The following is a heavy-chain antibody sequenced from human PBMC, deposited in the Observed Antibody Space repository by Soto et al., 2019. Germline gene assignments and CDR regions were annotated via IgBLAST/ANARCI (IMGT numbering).Heavy chain of an antibody. V-gene: IGHV1-69*13. CDR2: IIPIFGTA. D-gene: IGHD3-10*01. Sequence: SVKVSCKASGGTFSSYAISWVRQAPGQGLEWMGGIIPIFGTANYAQKFQGRVTITADESTSTAYMELSSLRSEDTAVYYCASTRGVTYYYYYGMDVWGQGTTVTVS. CDR3: ASTRGVTYYYYYGMDV. J-gene: IGHJ6*02. CDR1: GGTFSSYA.